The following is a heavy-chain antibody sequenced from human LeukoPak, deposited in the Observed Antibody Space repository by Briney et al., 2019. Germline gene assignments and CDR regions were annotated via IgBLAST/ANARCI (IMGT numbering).Heavy chain of an antibody. Sequence: SETLSLTCTVSGGSVSSGSYYWSWIRQPPGKGLEWIGYIYYSGSTKYNPSLKSRVTISVDTSKNQFSLKLSSVTAADTAVYYCARDPGTTGGWFDPWGQGTLVTVSS. D-gene: IGHD1-1*01. V-gene: IGHV4-61*01. J-gene: IGHJ5*02. CDR3: ARDPGTTGGWFDP. CDR1: GGSVSSGSYY. CDR2: IYYSGST.